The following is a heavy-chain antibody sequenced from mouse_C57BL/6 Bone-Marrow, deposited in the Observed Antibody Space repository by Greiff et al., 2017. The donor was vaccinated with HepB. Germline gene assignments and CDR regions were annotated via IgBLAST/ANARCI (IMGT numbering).Heavy chain of an antibody. CDR1: GYTFTTYP. V-gene: IGHV1-47*01. J-gene: IGHJ3*01. D-gene: IGHD1-1*01. CDR2: FHPYNDDT. Sequence: QVHVKQSGAELVKPGASVKMSCKASGYTFTTYPIEWMKQNHGKSLEWIGNFHPYNDDTKYNEKFKGKATLTVEKSSSTVYLELSRLTSDDSAVYYCARRHYGSSPRFAYWGQGTLVTVSA. CDR3: ARRHYGSSPRFAY.